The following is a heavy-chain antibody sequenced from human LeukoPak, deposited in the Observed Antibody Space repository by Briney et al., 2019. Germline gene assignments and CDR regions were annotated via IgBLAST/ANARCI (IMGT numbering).Heavy chain of an antibody. CDR3: ARDIAGDTKGGWFDT. CDR2: MNPNSGNT. D-gene: IGHD1-26*01. J-gene: IGHJ5*02. CDR1: VYTFTNYD. V-gene: IGHV1-8*01. Sequence: ASVNVSCKASVYTFTNYDINWVRQATGQGLEWMGWMNPNSGNTGYAQKFQGRVTMTRNTSISTAYMELSSLRSEDTALYYCARDIAGDTKGGWFDTWGQGTPVTVSS.